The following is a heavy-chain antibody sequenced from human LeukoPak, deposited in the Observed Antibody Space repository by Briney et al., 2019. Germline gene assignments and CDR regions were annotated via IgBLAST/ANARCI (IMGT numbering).Heavy chain of an antibody. J-gene: IGHJ4*02. Sequence: ASVNVSCKASGYTFTGDYMHWVRQAPGQGLEWMGWINPNSGGTNYAQKFPGRVTITRDTSISTAYMELSRLRSADTAVYYCAREWELPLDYWGQGTLVTVSS. D-gene: IGHD1-26*01. CDR3: AREWELPLDY. V-gene: IGHV1-2*02. CDR2: INPNSGGT. CDR1: GYTFTGDY.